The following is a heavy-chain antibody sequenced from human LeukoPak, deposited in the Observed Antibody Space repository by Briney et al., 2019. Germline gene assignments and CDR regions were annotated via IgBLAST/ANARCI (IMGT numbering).Heavy chain of an antibody. J-gene: IGHJ4*02. CDR2: IYYSGST. V-gene: IGHV4-39*07. CDR3: ARTTTVTTWIHY. Sequence: SETLSLTCTVSGGSISSSSYYWGWIRQPPGKGLEWIGSIYYSGSTYYNPSLKSRVTISVDTSRNQFSLKLSYVTAADTAVYYCARTTTVTTWIHYWGQGTLVTVSS. D-gene: IGHD4-17*01. CDR1: GGSISSSSYY.